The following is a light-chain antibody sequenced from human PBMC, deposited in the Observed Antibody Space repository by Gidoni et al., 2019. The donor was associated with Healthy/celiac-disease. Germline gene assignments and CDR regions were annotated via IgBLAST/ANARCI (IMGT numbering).Light chain of an antibody. J-gene: IGLJ3*02. CDR2: EGS. CDR3: CSYAGSSTWV. V-gene: IGLV2-23*01. CDR1: CSDVGSYNL. Sequence: QSALTQPDSVSGSPGQSITIPCTGTCSDVGSYNLVSWYQQHPGKAPKLMIYEGSKRSSGVSHRFSGSKSGNTASLTIAGLQAEDEADYYCCSYAGSSTWVFGGGTKLTVL.